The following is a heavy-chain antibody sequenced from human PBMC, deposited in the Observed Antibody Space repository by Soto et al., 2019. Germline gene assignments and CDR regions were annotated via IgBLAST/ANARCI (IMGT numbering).Heavy chain of an antibody. CDR3: AKDLSSDSSSWYRYYFDY. CDR2: ISGSGGST. CDR1: GFTFSSYA. D-gene: IGHD6-13*01. V-gene: IGHV3-23*01. J-gene: IGHJ4*02. Sequence: PGGSLRLSCAASGFTFSSYAMSWVRQAPGKGLEWVSTISGSGGSTYYADSVKGRFTISRDISKNTLYLQMNSLRAEDTAVYYCAKDLSSDSSSWYRYYFDYWGQGTLVTVSS.